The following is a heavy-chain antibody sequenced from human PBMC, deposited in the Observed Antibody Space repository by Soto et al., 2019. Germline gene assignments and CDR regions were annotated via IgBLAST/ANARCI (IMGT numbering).Heavy chain of an antibody. CDR1: GGTFSSYT. CDR2: ISPILGIA. Sequence: QVQLVQSGAEVKKPGSSVTVSCKASGGTFSSYTISWVRQAPGQGLEWMERISPILGIANYAQKFQGRVTITADKSTSTAYMELSSLRSEDTAVYYGAREERSGYDCDWGQGTLVTVSS. D-gene: IGHD5-12*01. CDR3: AREERSGYDCD. V-gene: IGHV1-69*08. J-gene: IGHJ4*02.